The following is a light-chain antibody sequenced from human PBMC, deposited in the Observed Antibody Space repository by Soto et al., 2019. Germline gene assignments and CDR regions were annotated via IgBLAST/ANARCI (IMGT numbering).Light chain of an antibody. CDR2: DVS. CDR1: STDIGRYNY. V-gene: IGLV2-14*03. CDR3: SSYTSSSTYV. Sequence: QYVLTQPASVSGSPGQSITISCTGTSTDIGRYNYVSWYQQHPGKAPKLMIYDVSNRPSGVSNRFSGSKSGNTASLTISGLQAEDEADYYCSSYTSSSTYVFGTGTKVTVL. J-gene: IGLJ1*01.